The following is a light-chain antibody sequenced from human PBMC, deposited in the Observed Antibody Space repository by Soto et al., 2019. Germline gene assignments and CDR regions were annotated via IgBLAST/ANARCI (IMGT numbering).Light chain of an antibody. Sequence: QSALTQPASVSGSPGQSITISCTGTSSDVGNYNFVSWYQHHPDKAPNLLIYDGSQRPSGVSNRFSGSKSGDTASLTISGLQAEDEADYYCCSHAMTNTYVFGTGTKVTVL. CDR3: CSHAMTNTYV. J-gene: IGLJ1*01. CDR2: DGS. V-gene: IGLV2-23*01. CDR1: SSDVGNYNF.